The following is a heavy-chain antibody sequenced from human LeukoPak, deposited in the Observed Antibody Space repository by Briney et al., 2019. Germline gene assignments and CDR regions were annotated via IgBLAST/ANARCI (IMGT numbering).Heavy chain of an antibody. V-gene: IGHV3-20*04. J-gene: IGHJ4*02. CDR1: GFMFEDHG. CDR2: INWKGVTT. Sequence: GGSLRLSCAVSGFMFEDHGMSWVRQAPGKGLEWVSGINWKGVTTSYVQSVKGRFTISRDNANNSLHLQMNSLKAEDTALYYCARSGDSGYHYALYNWGQGALVTVSS. D-gene: IGHD3-22*01. CDR3: ARSGDSGYHYALYN.